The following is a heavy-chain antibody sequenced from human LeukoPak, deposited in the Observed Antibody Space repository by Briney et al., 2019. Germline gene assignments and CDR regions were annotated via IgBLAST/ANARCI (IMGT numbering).Heavy chain of an antibody. CDR1: GGTFSSYA. J-gene: IGHJ4*02. V-gene: IGHV1-69*04. D-gene: IGHD1-1*01. CDR3: ARSFESGNDY. Sequence: SVKVSRKASGGTFSSYAISWVRQAPGQGLEWMGRIIPILGIANYAQKFQGRVTITADKSTSTAYMELSSLRSEDTAVYYCARSFESGNDYWGQGTLVTVSS. CDR2: IIPILGIA.